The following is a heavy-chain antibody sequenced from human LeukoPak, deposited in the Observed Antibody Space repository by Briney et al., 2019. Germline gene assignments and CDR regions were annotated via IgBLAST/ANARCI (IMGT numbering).Heavy chain of an antibody. CDR3: VRDCRREEED. J-gene: IGHJ4*02. V-gene: IGHV3-7*01. Sequence: GGSLRLSCAASGFTFSGYWMSWVRQAPGKGLEWLANINHGGSDKYYADSVKGRFTISRDNAKNLLYLQMNSLRGDDTALYYCVRDCRREEEDWGEGTLVTVSS. CDR2: INHGGSDK. CDR1: GFTFSGYW.